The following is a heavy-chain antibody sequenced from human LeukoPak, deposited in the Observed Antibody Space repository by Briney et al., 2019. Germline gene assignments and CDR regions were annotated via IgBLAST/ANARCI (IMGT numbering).Heavy chain of an antibody. CDR2: ISGSGANT. D-gene: IGHD3-3*01. V-gene: IGHV3-23*01. CDR1: GFTFSSYA. CDR3: ARSLRFLEWLLYPSPFDY. Sequence: GGSLRLSCAASGFTFSSYAMGWVRQAPGKGLEWVSAISGSGANTYYADSVKGRFTISRDNAKNSLYLQMNSLRAEDTAVYYCARSLRFLEWLLYPSPFDYWGQGTLVTVSS. J-gene: IGHJ4*02.